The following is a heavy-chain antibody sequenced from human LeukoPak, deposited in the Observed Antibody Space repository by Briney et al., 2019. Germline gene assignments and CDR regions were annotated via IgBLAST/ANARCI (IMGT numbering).Heavy chain of an antibody. V-gene: IGHV1-69*05. CDR3: AGFSRVGAVQLYYYYYYTDV. J-gene: IGHJ6*03. Sequence: SVKVSCKASGDTFSSYAISWVRQAPGQGLEWMGRIIPIFGTANYAQKFQGRVTITTDESTSTAYMELSSLRSEDTAVYECAGFSRVGAVQLYYYYYYTDVWGKGTTVTVSS. D-gene: IGHD1-26*01. CDR1: GDTFSSYA. CDR2: IIPIFGTA.